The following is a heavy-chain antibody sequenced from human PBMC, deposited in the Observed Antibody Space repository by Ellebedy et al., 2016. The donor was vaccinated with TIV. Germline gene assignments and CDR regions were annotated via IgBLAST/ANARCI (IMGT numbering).Heavy chain of an antibody. J-gene: IGHJ6*03. Sequence: SVKVSXXASGFTFTSSAVQWVRQARGQRLEWIGWIVVGSGNTNYAQKFQERVTITRDMSTSTAYMELSSLRSEDTAVYYCAAGDFPHYYMDVWGKGTTVTVSS. CDR2: IVVGSGNT. D-gene: IGHD3-3*01. CDR1: GFTFTSSA. V-gene: IGHV1-58*01. CDR3: AAGDFPHYYMDV.